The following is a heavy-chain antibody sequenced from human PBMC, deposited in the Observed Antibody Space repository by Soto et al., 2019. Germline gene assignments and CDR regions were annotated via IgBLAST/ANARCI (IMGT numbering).Heavy chain of an antibody. V-gene: IGHV3-33*01. CDR3: ARDIELDDYGSGCPDS. CDR1: GFTFSSYG. CDR2: IWYDGSNK. D-gene: IGHD6-19*01. Sequence: GSLRLSCAASGFTFSSYGMHWVRQAPGKGLEWVAVIWYDGSNKYYADSVKGRFTISRDNSKNTLYLQMNSLRAEDTAVYYCARDIELDDYGSGCPDSWGREDLVTVSS. J-gene: IGHJ5*01.